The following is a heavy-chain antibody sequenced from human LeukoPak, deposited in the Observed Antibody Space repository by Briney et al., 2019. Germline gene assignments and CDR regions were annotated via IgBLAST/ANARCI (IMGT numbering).Heavy chain of an antibody. Sequence: SETLSLTCAVSGGSISSGGYSWSWIRQPPGKGLEWIGYIYHSGSTYYNPSLKSRVTISVDRSKNQFSLKLSSVTAADTAVYYCARVKATIPPDHDAFDIWGQGTMVTVSS. CDR3: ARVKATIPPDHDAFDI. D-gene: IGHD5-24*01. CDR1: GGSISSGGYS. J-gene: IGHJ3*02. V-gene: IGHV4-30-2*01. CDR2: IYHSGST.